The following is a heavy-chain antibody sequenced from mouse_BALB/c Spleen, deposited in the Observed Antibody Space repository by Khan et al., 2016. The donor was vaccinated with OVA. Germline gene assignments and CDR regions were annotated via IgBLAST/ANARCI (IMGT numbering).Heavy chain of an antibody. J-gene: IGHJ2*01. CDR2: IYPSDSYT. CDR3: TRGDPGNFDY. CDR1: GYTFTNYW. V-gene: IGHV1S126*01. Sequence: QVRLQQPGAELVRPGASVKVSCKASGYTFTNYWINWVKQRPGQGLDWIGNIYPSDSYTNYNQNFKDTATLTVDKSSSTAYMQLSSPTSEDSAVYDCTRGDPGNFDYWGQGTTLTVSS. D-gene: IGHD2-13*01.